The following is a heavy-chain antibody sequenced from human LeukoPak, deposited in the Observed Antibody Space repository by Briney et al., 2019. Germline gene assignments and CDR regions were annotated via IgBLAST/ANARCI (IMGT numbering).Heavy chain of an antibody. J-gene: IGHJ4*02. Sequence: GGSLRLSCPASGFTFSTYAMHWVRQAPGKGLEWVAVISHGGENTYYADSVKGRFTISRDNSKNTLSLQMNSLTLEDTAVYYCARDPRRRGDYNFAYFDSWGQGTLVTVSS. CDR2: ISHGGENT. CDR3: ARDPRRRGDYNFAYFDS. V-gene: IGHV3-30*04. CDR1: GFTFSTYA. D-gene: IGHD5-24*01.